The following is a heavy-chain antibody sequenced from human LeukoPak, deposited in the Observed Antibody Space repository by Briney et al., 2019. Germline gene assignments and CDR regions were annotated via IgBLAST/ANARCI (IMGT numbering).Heavy chain of an antibody. D-gene: IGHD3-3*01. V-gene: IGHV3-48*01. J-gene: IGHJ4*02. CDR1: GFTFSVCS. CDR2: ITSDTRTI. Sequence: PGGSLRLSCAASGFTFSVCSMNWVRQAPGKGLEWISYITSDTRTIYYTDSVRGRFTISRDNAKNSLYLQLNNLRADDTAVYYCARSTEWYADYWGQGTLVTVSS. CDR3: ARSTEWYADY.